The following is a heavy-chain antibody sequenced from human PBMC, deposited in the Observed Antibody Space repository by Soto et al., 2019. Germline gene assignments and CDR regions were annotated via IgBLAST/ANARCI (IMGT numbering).Heavy chain of an antibody. D-gene: IGHD2-2*01. J-gene: IGHJ6*03. V-gene: IGHV1-46*03. Sequence: GASVKVSCKASGYTFTSYYMHWVRQAPGQGLEWMGIINPSGGSTSYAQKFQGRVTMTRDTSTSTVYMELSSLRSEDTAVYYCARAPAAIGYYYYYMDVWGKGTMVTVSS. CDR3: ARAPAAIGYYYYYMDV. CDR1: GYTFTSYY. CDR2: INPSGGST.